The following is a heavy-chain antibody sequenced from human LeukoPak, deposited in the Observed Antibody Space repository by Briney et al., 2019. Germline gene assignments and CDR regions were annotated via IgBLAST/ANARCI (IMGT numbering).Heavy chain of an antibody. CDR1: GFTFSSYA. V-gene: IGHV3-23*01. D-gene: IGHD3-10*01. CDR2: ITAIAGDT. Sequence: PGGSLRLSCGTSGFTFSSYAMSWVRQAPGKGLEWVSLITAIAGDTYYADSVKGRFTISRDNSRNTLYLQMDSLRAKDPAIYYCVSKGLQLFGELLDWGQGTLVTVSS. J-gene: IGHJ4*02. CDR3: VSKGLQLFGELLD.